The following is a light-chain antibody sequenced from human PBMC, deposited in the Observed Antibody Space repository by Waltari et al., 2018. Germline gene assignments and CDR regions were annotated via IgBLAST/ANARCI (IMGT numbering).Light chain of an antibody. J-gene: IGKJ2*01. CDR2: WAS. CDR1: QNVLYAFNNKNV. Sequence: DLVMTQSPDSLAVSLGESGTINRTSRQNVLYAFNNKNVLSWYQQKPGQPPRLLIYWASTREAGVPDRFSGSGSGADFSLTISSLQTDDAAVYYCQQYHSTPYTFGPGTKLGI. V-gene: IGKV4-1*01. CDR3: QQYHSTPYT.